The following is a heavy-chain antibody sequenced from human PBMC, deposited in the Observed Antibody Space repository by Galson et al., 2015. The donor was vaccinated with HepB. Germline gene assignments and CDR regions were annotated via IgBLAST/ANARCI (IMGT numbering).Heavy chain of an antibody. V-gene: IGHV1-2*04. CDR1: GYTFTGYY. CDR2: INPNSGGT. D-gene: IGHD3-9*01. J-gene: IGHJ5*02. Sequence: SVKVSCKASGYTFTGYYMHWVRQAPGQGLEWMGWINPNSGGTNYAQKFQGWVTMTRDTSISTAYMELSRLRSDDTAVYYCAREGLDGGKRFDPWGQGTLVTVSS. CDR3: AREGLDGGKRFDP.